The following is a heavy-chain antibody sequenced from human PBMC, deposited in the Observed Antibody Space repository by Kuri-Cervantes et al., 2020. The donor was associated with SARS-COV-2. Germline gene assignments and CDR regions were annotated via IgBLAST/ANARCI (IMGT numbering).Heavy chain of an antibody. J-gene: IGHJ6*03. V-gene: IGHV4-61*08. Sequence: GSLRLSCTVSGGSISSGDYYWSWIRQPPGKGLEWIGYIYYSGSTNYNPSLKSRVTISVDTSKNQFSLKLSSVTAADTAVYYCARRSFQPRYYYYYYMDVWGKGTTVTVSS. CDR1: GGSISSGDYY. CDR2: IYYSGST. CDR3: ARRSFQPRYYYYYYMDV.